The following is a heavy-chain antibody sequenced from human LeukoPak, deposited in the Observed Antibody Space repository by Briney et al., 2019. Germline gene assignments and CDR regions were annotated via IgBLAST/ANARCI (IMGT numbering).Heavy chain of an antibody. D-gene: IGHD1-26*01. CDR1: GYSISSGYY. Sequence: SETLSLTCTVSGYSISSGYYWGWIRQPPGKGLEWIGSIYHSGSTYYNPSLKSRVTISIDTSKNQFSLKLSSVTAADTAVYYCAREKWELLPGSDYWGQGTLVTVSS. V-gene: IGHV4-38-2*02. CDR3: AREKWELLPGSDY. CDR2: IYHSGST. J-gene: IGHJ4*02.